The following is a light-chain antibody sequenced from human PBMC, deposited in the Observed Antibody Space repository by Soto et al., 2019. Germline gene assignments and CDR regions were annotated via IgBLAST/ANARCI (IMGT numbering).Light chain of an antibody. CDR3: QRYGSSPLYA. CDR2: GTS. CDR1: QTVNTEF. Sequence: EIVLTQSPGTLSLSPGERATFSCRTSQTVNTEFLAWYQQKPGLAPRLLIHGTSNRATGIPDRFSGSGSGXXXXXXXSXXXPEDFAVYYCQRYGSSPLYAFGQGTKLEI. V-gene: IGKV3-20*01. J-gene: IGKJ2*01.